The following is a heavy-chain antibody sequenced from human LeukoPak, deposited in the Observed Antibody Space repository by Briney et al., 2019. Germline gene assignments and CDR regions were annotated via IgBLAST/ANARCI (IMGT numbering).Heavy chain of an antibody. J-gene: IGHJ3*02. CDR2: IYYSGST. V-gene: IGHV4-59*01. CDR3: ARDRGYSYGYDAFDI. CDR1: GGSISSYY. Sequence: SETLSLTCTVSGGSISSYYWSWIRQPPGKGLEWIGYIYYSGSTNYNPSLKSRDTISVDTSKNQFSLKLSSVTAADTAVYYCARDRGYSYGYDAFDIWGQGTMVTVSS. D-gene: IGHD5-18*01.